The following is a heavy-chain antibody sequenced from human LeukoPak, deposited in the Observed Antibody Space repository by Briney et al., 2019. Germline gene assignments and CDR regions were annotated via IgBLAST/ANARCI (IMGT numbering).Heavy chain of an antibody. D-gene: IGHD3-10*02. CDR2: INSDGSST. CDR1: GFTFSSYW. J-gene: IGHJ4*02. V-gene: IGHV3-74*01. Sequence: GGSLRLSCAASGFTFSSYWMHWVRQAPGKGLVWVSRINSDGSSTSYADSVKGRFTISRDNAKNTLYLQMNSLRAEDTAVYYCARSVRRGAFDYWGKGTLVTVSS. CDR3: ARSVRRGAFDY.